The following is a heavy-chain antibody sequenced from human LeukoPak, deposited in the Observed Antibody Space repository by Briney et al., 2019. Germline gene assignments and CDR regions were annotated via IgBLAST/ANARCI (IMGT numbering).Heavy chain of an antibody. D-gene: IGHD2-15*01. J-gene: IGHJ5*02. CDR3: VKGYCSGGSCYGRFDP. CDR1: GGSISSYY. V-gene: IGHV4-4*07. Sequence: SETLSLTCTVSGGSISSYYWSLIRQPAGKGLEWIGRIYTSGSTNYNPSLKSRVTMSVDTSKNQFSLKLRSVTAADTAVYYCVKGYCSGGSCYGRFDPWGQGTLVTVSS. CDR2: IYTSGST.